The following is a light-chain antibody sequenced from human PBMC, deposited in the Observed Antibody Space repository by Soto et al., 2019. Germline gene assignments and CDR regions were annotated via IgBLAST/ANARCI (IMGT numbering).Light chain of an antibody. CDR1: QSISSY. V-gene: IGKV1-39*01. CDR2: AAS. CDR3: QQSSSTLFT. Sequence: DIQMTQSPSSLSASVGDRVTITSRASQSISSYLNWYQQKPGKAPKLLIYAASSLQSGVPSRFSGSGSGTDFTLTIRSLQPEDFAAYYCQQSSSTLFTFGPGTKVDIK. J-gene: IGKJ3*01.